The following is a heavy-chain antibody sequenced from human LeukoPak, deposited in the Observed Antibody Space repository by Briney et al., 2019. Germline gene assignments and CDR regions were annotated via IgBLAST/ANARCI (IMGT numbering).Heavy chain of an antibody. V-gene: IGHV1-2*02. Sequence: GASVKVSCKASGYTFTGYYMHWVRQAPGQGLEWMGWINPNSGGTNYAQRFQGRVTMTRDTSISTAYMELTRLRSDDTAVYYCARDVPAGNNLFDPWGQGTLVTVSS. J-gene: IGHJ5*02. CDR1: GYTFTGYY. CDR2: INPNSGGT. D-gene: IGHD6-13*01. CDR3: ARDVPAGNNLFDP.